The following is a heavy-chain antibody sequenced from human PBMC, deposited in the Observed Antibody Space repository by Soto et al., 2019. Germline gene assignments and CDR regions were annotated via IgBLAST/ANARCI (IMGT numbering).Heavy chain of an antibody. CDR3: ARDSQLQYYYYGMDV. J-gene: IGHJ6*02. D-gene: IGHD4-4*01. Sequence: SETLSLTCTVSGGSISSGGYYWSWIRQHPGKGLEWIGYIYYSGSTYYNPSLKSRVTISVDTSKNQFSLKLSSVTAADTAVYYCARDSQLQYYYYGMDVWGQGTTVTVSS. CDR1: GGSISSGGYY. CDR2: IYYSGST. V-gene: IGHV4-31*03.